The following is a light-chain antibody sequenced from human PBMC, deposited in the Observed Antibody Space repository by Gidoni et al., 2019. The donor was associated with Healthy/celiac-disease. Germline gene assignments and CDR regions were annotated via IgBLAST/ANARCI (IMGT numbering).Light chain of an antibody. V-gene: IGLV3-21*02. Sequence: SYVLTQPPSVSVAPGQTARITCGGNNIGSKSVHWYQQKPGQAPLLVVYDDSDRPSGIPARFSGSNSGNTATLTISRVEAGDEADYYCQVWDSSSAHPYVFGTGTKVTVL. J-gene: IGLJ1*01. CDR1: NIGSKS. CDR2: DDS. CDR3: QVWDSSSAHPYV.